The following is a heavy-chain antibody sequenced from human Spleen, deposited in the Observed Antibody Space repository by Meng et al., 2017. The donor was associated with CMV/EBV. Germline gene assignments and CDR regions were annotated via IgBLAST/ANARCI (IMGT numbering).Heavy chain of an antibody. CDR1: GGSFSGYY. Sequence: LTCAVYGGSFSGYYCSWIRQPPGKGLEWIGEINHSGSTNYNPSLKSRVTISVDTSKNQFSLKLSSVTAADTAVYYCASGVRRGRFDPWGQGTLVTVSS. V-gene: IGHV4-34*01. J-gene: IGHJ5*02. CDR2: INHSGST. D-gene: IGHD1-1*01. CDR3: ASGVRRGRFDP.